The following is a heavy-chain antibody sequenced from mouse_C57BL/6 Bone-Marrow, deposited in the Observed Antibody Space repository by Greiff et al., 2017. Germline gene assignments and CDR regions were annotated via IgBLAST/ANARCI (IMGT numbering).Heavy chain of an antibody. CDR3: ARPPGLYWYLDV. Sequence: EVMLVESGGGLVKPGGSLKLSCAASGFTFSDYGMHWVRQAPEKGLEWVAYISSGSSTLYYADTVKGRFTISRDNAKNTLFLQMTSLRSEDTAMYYCARPPGLYWYLDVWGTGTTVTVSS. J-gene: IGHJ1*03. D-gene: IGHD3-3*01. CDR2: ISSGSSTL. V-gene: IGHV5-17*01. CDR1: GFTFSDYG.